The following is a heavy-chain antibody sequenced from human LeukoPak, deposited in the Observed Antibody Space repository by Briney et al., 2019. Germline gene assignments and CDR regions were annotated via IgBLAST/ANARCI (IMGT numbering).Heavy chain of an antibody. D-gene: IGHD3-10*01. CDR1: GFTFSSYG. J-gene: IGHJ6*04. V-gene: IGHV3-30*18. CDR2: ISYDGSNK. CDR3: AKDVSARFGELLFFMDG. Sequence: PGRSLRLSCAASGFTFSSYGMHWVRQAPGKGLEWVAVISYDGSNKYYADSVKGRFTISRDNSKNTLYLQMNSLRAEDTAVYYCAKDVSARFGELLFFMDGWGKGTTVTVSS.